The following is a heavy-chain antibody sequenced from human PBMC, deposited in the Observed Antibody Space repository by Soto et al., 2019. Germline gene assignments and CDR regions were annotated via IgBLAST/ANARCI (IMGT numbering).Heavy chain of an antibody. Sequence: GASVKVSCKASGGTFSSYAISWVRQAPGQGLEWMGWISASKGNTNYAQKLQDRVTLTTDTSTSTAYMELRSLRSDDTAVYYCARDLYVGYYYGPLNYWGQGTLVTVSS. CDR2: ISASKGNT. J-gene: IGHJ4*02. CDR1: GGTFSSYA. V-gene: IGHV1-18*01. D-gene: IGHD5-18*01. CDR3: ARDLYVGYYYGPLNY.